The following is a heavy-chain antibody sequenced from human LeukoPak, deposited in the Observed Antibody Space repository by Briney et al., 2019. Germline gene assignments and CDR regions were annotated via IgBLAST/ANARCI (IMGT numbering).Heavy chain of an antibody. CDR2: IIPILGIA. J-gene: IGHJ4*02. CDR3: ARETTLLRGTQIDY. Sequence: GASVKVSCKASGYTFTSYYMHWVRQAPGQGLEWMGRIIPILGIANYAQKFQGRVTITADKSTSTAYMELSSLRSEDTAVYYCARETTLLRGTQIDYWGQGTLVTVSS. D-gene: IGHD1-26*01. V-gene: IGHV1-69*04. CDR1: GYTFTSYY.